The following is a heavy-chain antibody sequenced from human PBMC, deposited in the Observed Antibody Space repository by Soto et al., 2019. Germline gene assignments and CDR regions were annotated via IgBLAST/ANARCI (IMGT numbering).Heavy chain of an antibody. J-gene: IGHJ4*02. CDR3: ARDLGGYSGSDY. CDR2: IYYSGST. V-gene: IGHV4-59*01. D-gene: IGHD5-12*01. Sequence: SETLSLTCTVSGGSISSYYWTWIRQPPGKGLEWIGYIYYSGSTNYNPSLKSRLTISVDTSKNQFFLRLSSVTAADTAVYYCARDLGGYSGSDYWGQGTLVTVSS. CDR1: GGSISSYY.